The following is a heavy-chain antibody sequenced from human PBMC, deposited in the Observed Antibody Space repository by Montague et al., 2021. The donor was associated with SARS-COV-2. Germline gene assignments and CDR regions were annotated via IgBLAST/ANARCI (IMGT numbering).Heavy chain of an antibody. CDR2: IYSDGSST. D-gene: IGHD6-19*01. V-gene: IGHV3-23*03. CDR3: AKVRLPEQWLGYFDY. Sequence: SLRLSCAASGFTFSNYAMSWVRQASGKGLEWVSGIYSDGSSTFYADAVKGRFSISRDKSKNTLYLRMNSLTAEDTAVYYCAKVRLPEQWLGYFDYWGQGTLVTVSS. CDR1: GFTFSNYA. J-gene: IGHJ4*02.